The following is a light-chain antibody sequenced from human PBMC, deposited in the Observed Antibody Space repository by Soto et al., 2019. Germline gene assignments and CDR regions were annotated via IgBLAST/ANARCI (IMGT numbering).Light chain of an antibody. CDR2: DAS. CDR1: QGISSY. CDR3: QQRSNWPWT. V-gene: IGKV3-11*01. J-gene: IGKJ1*01. Sequence: EMVLTQSPATLSLPPGERATLSCRAGQGISSYLAWYQQKPGQAPRLLIYDASNRATGIPARFSGSGSGTDFTLTISSLEPEDFAVYFCQQRSNWPWTFGQGTKVDIK.